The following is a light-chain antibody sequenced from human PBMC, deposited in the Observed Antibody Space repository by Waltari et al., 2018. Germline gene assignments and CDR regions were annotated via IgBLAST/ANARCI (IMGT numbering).Light chain of an antibody. J-gene: IGLJ2*01. Sequence: SYVVTQSPSVSVAPGETARTTCRGDKSGSKSVHWYQQRPGQAPVLVISYDSDRPSGIPERFSGSNSGNTATLTISWVEAEDEADYYCLVWHSTIDHQGVFGGGTKLTVL. V-gene: IGLV3-21*04. CDR1: KSGSKS. CDR3: LVWHSTIDHQGV. CDR2: YDS.